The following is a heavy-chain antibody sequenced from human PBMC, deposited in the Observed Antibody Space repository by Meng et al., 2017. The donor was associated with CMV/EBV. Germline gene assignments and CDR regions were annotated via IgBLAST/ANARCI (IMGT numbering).Heavy chain of an antibody. J-gene: IGHJ4*02. D-gene: IGHD2/OR15-2a*01. Sequence: GGSLRLSCAASGLVLSSCDIHWVRLAPGKGLEWVAIMWYGGTNTYYADSVKGRFTISRDISKNTVYLQMNSLRAEDSAIYYCARDKCPSDKYLNYWGLGTPVTVSS. CDR1: GLVLSSCD. V-gene: IGHV3-33*01. CDR3: ARDKCPSDKYLNY. CDR2: MWYGGTNT.